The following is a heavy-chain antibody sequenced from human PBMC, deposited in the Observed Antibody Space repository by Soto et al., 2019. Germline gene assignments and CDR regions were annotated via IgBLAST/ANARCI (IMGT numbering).Heavy chain of an antibody. Sequence: GGSLRLSCAASGFTFDDYAMHWVRQAPGKGLEWVSGISWNCGSIGYADSVKGRFTISRDNAKNTMYLQMNSLRAEDTALYYCAKDLSADYVGGYFDYWGQGTLVTVSS. V-gene: IGHV3-9*01. CDR1: GFTFDDYA. CDR3: AKDLSADYVGGYFDY. CDR2: ISWNCGSI. D-gene: IGHD4-17*01. J-gene: IGHJ4*02.